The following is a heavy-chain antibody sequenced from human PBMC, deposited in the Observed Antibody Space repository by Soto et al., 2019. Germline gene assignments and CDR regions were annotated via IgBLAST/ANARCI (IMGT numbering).Heavy chain of an antibody. D-gene: IGHD3-3*01. CDR3: AKGGALRFLEWPPMDV. CDR1: GFTFSRVS. V-gene: IGHV3-7*03. Sequence: GGSLRLSFEASGFTFSRVSMNWVRQVPGKGLEWVANIKEDGSEKYYVDSVKGRFTISRDNSKNTLYLQMNSLRAEDTAVYYCAKGGALRFLEWPPMDVWGQGTTVTVSS. CDR2: IKEDGSEK. J-gene: IGHJ6*02.